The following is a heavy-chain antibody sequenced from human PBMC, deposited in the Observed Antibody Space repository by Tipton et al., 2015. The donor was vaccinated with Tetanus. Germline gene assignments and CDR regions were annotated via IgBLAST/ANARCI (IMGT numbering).Heavy chain of an antibody. J-gene: IGHJ4*02. CDR3: ARANYDFPKKGPFDS. CDR2: NSYSGST. V-gene: IGHV4-61*01. Sequence: GLVKPSETLSLTCTVSGGSVRGGSYYWNWIRQPPGKGLEWLAYNSYSGSTNSNYSLKSRITISRDPSKNQFSLKLASVTAADTAVYYCARANYDFPKKGPFDSWGQGTLVIVSS. CDR1: GGSVRGGSYY. D-gene: IGHD3-3*01.